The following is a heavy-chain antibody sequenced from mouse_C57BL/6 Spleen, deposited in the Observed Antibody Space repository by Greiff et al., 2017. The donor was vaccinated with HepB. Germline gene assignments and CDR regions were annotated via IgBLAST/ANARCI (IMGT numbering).Heavy chain of an antibody. CDR3: ARDGYYGYYAMDY. D-gene: IGHD2-3*01. CDR2: ISDGGSYT. Sequence: EVKLVESGGGLVKPGGSLKLSCAASGFTFSSYAMSWVRQTPEKRLEWVATISDGGSYTYYPDNVKGRFTISRDNAKNNLYLQMSHLKSEDTAMYYCARDGYYGYYAMDYWGQGTSVTVSS. CDR1: GFTFSSYA. J-gene: IGHJ4*01. V-gene: IGHV5-4*01.